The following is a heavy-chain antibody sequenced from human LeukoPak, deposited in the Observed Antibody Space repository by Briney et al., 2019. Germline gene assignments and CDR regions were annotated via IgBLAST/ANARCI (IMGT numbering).Heavy chain of an antibody. V-gene: IGHV3-30*18. J-gene: IGHJ4*02. CDR1: GFSFSTYG. D-gene: IGHD1-26*01. CDR2: ISYDGSDK. Sequence: GRSLRLSCAASGFSFSTYGMHWVRQAPGKGLEWVTVISYDGSDKYYADSVKGRFTISRGNSRNTLYLQMNSLRVEDTAVYYCAKEVGTFTLDYWGQGTLVTVSS. CDR3: AKEVGTFTLDY.